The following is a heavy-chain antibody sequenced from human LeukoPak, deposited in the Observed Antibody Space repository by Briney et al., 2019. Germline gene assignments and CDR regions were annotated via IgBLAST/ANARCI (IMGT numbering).Heavy chain of an antibody. CDR3: ANGPDIVPGFRGY. CDR1: GFTFSSYG. Sequence: GGSLRLSCAASGFTFSSYGMHWVRQAPGKGLEWVAFIRYDGSNKYYADSEKGRFTISRDNSKNTLYLQMHSLRAEDTAVYYCANGPDIVPGFRGYWGQGTLVTVSS. CDR2: IRYDGSNK. D-gene: IGHD2-8*01. J-gene: IGHJ4*02. V-gene: IGHV3-30*02.